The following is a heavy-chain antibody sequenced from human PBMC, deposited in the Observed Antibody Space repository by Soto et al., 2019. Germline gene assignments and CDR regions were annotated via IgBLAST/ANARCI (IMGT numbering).Heavy chain of an antibody. CDR1: GYTFTTYY. J-gene: IGHJ4*02. D-gene: IGHD3-22*01. Sequence: QVQLVQSGAEVKRPGASVRISCKASGYTFTTYYIHWVRQAPGQGLEWMGIIDPSGGAPTYAQNFQGPITMPRDTSANLFYLPLSSLRSGDTAVYYCATVPYDTAADYAFWGQGPLVTVSS. CDR2: IDPSGGAP. CDR3: ATVPYDTAADYAF. V-gene: IGHV1-46*01.